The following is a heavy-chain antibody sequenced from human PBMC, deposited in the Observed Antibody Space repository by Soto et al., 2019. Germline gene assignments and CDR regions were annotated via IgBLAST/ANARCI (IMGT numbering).Heavy chain of an antibody. J-gene: IGHJ6*02. V-gene: IGHV1-69*13. D-gene: IGHD6-13*01. CDR1: GYTFTSYA. Sequence: GASVKVSCKASGYTFTSYAISWVRQAPGQGLEWMGGIIANIGNTNYAQKFQGRVTITADESTSTAYMELSSLRSEDTAVYYCARDGLGGSSRRVYANGMDVWGQGTTVTVSS. CDR2: IIANIGNT. CDR3: ARDGLGGSSRRVYANGMDV.